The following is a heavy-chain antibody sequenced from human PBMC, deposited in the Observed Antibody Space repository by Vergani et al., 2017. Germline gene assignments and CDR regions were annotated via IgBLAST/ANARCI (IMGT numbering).Heavy chain of an antibody. CDR1: GFTFSSYA. J-gene: IGHJ4*02. D-gene: IGHD3-10*01. CDR2: ISYDGSNK. V-gene: IGHV3-30*01. CDR3: ARADYYGSGSYYKFLDY. Sequence: VQLVESGGGLVKPGGSLRLSCAASGFTFSSYAMHWVRQAPGKGLEWVAVISYDGSNKYYADSVKGRFTISRDNSKNTLYLQMNSLRAEDTAVYYCARADYYGSGSYYKFLDYWGQGTLVTVSS.